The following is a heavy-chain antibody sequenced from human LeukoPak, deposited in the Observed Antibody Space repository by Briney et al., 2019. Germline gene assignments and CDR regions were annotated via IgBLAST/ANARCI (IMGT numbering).Heavy chain of an antibody. D-gene: IGHD6-25*01. V-gene: IGHV1-18*01. CDR2: ISTSSDQR. CDR1: GYTFTSFG. CDR3: ARDTNWQRDC. Sequence: ASVKVPCKASGYTFTSFGIAWVRQAPGQGLEWVGWISTSSDQRRYAHMLQDRVTMTTDTSTSTAYMELRSLRSDDAGVYYCARDTNWQRDCWGQGTLVTVSS. J-gene: IGHJ4*02.